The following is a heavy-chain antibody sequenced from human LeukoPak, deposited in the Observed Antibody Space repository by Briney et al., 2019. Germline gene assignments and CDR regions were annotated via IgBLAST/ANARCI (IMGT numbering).Heavy chain of an antibody. D-gene: IGHD3-10*01. J-gene: IGHJ3*02. CDR2: ISAYNGNT. Sequence: ASVKVSCKASGYTFTSYGISWVRQAPGQGLEWMGWISAYNGNTNYAQKLQGRVTMTTDTSTSTAYMELRSLRSDDTAVYYCARGRAPGVRGVNAFDIWGQGTMVTVSS. V-gene: IGHV1-18*01. CDR1: GYTFTSYG. CDR3: ARGRAPGVRGVNAFDI.